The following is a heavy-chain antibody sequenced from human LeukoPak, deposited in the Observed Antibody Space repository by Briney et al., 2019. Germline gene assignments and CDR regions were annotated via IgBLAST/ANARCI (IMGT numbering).Heavy chain of an antibody. V-gene: IGHV3-23*01. Sequence: PGGSLRLSCVASGFTFNAHALSWVRQTPGKRLEWVALISGEGSDTYYADSLKGRFTISRDNSKNTVYLQMTGLRAEDTAVYFCAKDGFLTSPLRSWGPGTLVTVSS. CDR2: ISGEGSDT. D-gene: IGHD3-10*01. CDR3: AKDGFLTSPLRS. J-gene: IGHJ1*01. CDR1: GFTFNAHA.